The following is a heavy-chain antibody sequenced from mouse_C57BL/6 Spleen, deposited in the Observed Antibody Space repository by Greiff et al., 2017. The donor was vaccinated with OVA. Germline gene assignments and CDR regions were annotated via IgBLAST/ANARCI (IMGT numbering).Heavy chain of an antibody. J-gene: IGHJ2*01. CDR2: INPNNGGT. CDR3: ARSAQATSHYFDY. CDR1: GYTFTDYN. Sequence: VQLKESGPELVKPGASVKIPCKASGYTFTDYNMDWVKQSHGKSLEWIGDINPNNGGTIYNQKFKGKATLTVDKSSSTAYMELRSLTSEDTAVYYCARSAQATSHYFDYWGQGTTLTVSS. V-gene: IGHV1-18*01. D-gene: IGHD3-2*02.